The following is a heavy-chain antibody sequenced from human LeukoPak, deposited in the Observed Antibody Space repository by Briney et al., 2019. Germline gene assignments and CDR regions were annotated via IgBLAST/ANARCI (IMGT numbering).Heavy chain of an antibody. CDR1: GFTFSDYY. J-gene: IGHJ4*02. V-gene: IGHV3-11*04. CDR2: ISSSGSTI. Sequence: GGSLRLSCAASGFTFSDYYMSWIRQAPGKGLEWVSYISSSGSTIYYADSVKGRFTISRDNAKNSLYLQMNSLRAEDTAVYFCARDGEAFGWSYAFDYWGQGTLVTVSS. CDR3: ARDGEAFGWSYAFDY. D-gene: IGHD1-26*01.